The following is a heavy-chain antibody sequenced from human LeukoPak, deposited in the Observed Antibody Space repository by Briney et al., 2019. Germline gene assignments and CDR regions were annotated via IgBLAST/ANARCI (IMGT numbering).Heavy chain of an antibody. D-gene: IGHD5-18*01. CDR3: VRTAMISSWYFDL. V-gene: IGHV3-30-3*01. CDR2: ISYDGSNK. CDR1: GLTFSSYA. J-gene: IGHJ2*01. Sequence: GGSLRLSCAASGLTFSSYAVHWVRQAPGRGLEWVAVISYDGSNKYYADSVKGRFTISRDNSKNTLFLQMISLRAEDTAVYSCVRTAMISSWYFDLWGRGTLVTVSS.